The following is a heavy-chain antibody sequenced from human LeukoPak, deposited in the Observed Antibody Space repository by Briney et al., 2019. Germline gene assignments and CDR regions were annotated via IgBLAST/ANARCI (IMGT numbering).Heavy chain of an antibody. Sequence: SVKVSCKTSGFTFTGYYIHWARQAPGQGLEWMGGIIPIFGTANYAQKFQGRVTITRDTSASTAYMELSSLRSEDTAVYYCARDRASYYYDSSGYYYDYWGQGTLVTVSS. J-gene: IGHJ4*02. V-gene: IGHV1-69*05. D-gene: IGHD3-22*01. CDR3: ARDRASYYYDSSGYYYDY. CDR1: GFTFTGYY. CDR2: IIPIFGTA.